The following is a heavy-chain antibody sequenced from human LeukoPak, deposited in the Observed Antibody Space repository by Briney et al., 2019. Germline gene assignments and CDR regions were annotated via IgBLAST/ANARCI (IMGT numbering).Heavy chain of an antibody. CDR1: GFTFSSYA. CDR2: ISGSGDNT. Sequence: AGGSLRLSCAASGFTFSSYAMSWVRQAPGKGLEWVSGISGSGDNTYYADSVKGRFSISRDNSKNTLYLQMNSLRAEDTAVYYCTKEHHYYDSSGMNDAFDIWGQGTMVTVSS. CDR3: TKEHHYYDSSGMNDAFDI. V-gene: IGHV3-23*01. J-gene: IGHJ3*02. D-gene: IGHD3-22*01.